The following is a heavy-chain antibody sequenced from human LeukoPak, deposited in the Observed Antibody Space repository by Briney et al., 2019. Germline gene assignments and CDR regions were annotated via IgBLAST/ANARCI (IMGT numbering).Heavy chain of an antibody. V-gene: IGHV3-21*01. CDR2: ISSSSSYI. Sequence: GGSLRLSCAASGFTVSSNYMNWVRQAPGKGLEWVSSISSSSSYIYYADSVKGRFTISRDNAKNSLYLQMNSLRAEDTAVYYCAVIRGVISEQFDYWGQGTLVTVSS. CDR3: AVIRGVISEQFDY. J-gene: IGHJ4*02. D-gene: IGHD3-10*01. CDR1: GFTVSSNY.